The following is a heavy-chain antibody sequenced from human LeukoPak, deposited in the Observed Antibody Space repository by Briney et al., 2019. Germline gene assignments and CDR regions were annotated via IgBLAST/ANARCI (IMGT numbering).Heavy chain of an antibody. Sequence: SETLSLTCTVSGGSISSYYWSWIRQPPGKGLEWIGYIYYSGSTNYNPSLKSRVTISVDTSKNQFSLKLSSVTAADTAVYYCARDHRGSGWSDYWGQGTLVTVSS. CDR3: ARDHRGSGWSDY. CDR1: GGSISSYY. V-gene: IGHV4-59*01. D-gene: IGHD6-19*01. J-gene: IGHJ4*02. CDR2: IYYSGST.